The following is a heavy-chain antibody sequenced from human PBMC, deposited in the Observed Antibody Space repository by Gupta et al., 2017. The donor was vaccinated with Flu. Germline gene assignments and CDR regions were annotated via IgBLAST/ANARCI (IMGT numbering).Heavy chain of an antibody. CDR2: IYTNETT. J-gene: IGHJ5*02. V-gene: IGHV4-4*07. Sequence: QVHLQESGPGLVKPSETLSLTCTVSGGPIGSNYWSWIRQPAGKGLEWIGRIYTNETTNYNPSLKSRVTMSVDTSKNQFSLKLTSVTAADTAVYYGARVDIKRGWFDPWGQGTLVTVSA. D-gene: IGHD2-2*03. CDR3: ARVDIKRGWFDP. CDR1: GGPIGSNY.